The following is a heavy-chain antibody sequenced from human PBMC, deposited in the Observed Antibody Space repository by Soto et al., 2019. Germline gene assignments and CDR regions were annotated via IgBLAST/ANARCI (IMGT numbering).Heavy chain of an antibody. V-gene: IGHV1-2*02. CDR3: ARGPPPAYYGSSGWNF. Sequence: QVQLVQSGAEVRKPGASVKVSCKTSGYTFIGYYLHWVRQAPGQGLEWMGWINPRSGDANYAQKFQGRVTVTRDTSITTADIELSRLRSDDTAIYFCARGPPPAYYGSSGWNFWGQGTPVTVSS. D-gene: IGHD3-22*01. CDR2: INPRSGDA. CDR1: GYTFIGYY. J-gene: IGHJ4*02.